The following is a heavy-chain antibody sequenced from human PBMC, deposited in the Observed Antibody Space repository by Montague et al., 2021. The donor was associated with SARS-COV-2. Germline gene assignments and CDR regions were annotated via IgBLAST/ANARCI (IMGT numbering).Heavy chain of an antibody. CDR2: IYYSGST. D-gene: IGHD2-15*01. J-gene: IGHJ5*02. CDR1: GGSISSSSYC. V-gene: IGHV4-39*01. CDR3: AVSAGIVPVWCSVGSGYSYPNWFDP. Sequence: SETLSLTCTVSGGSISSSSYCWGWIRQPPGKGLEWIGSIYYSGSTYYNPSLKSRVTISVDTSKNQFSLKLSSVTAADTAVYYCAVSAGIVPVWCSVGSGYSYPNWFDPWGRGTLVTVSS.